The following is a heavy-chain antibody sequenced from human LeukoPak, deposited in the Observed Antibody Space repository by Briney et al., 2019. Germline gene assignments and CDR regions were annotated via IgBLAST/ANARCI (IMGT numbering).Heavy chain of an antibody. D-gene: IGHD6-13*01. V-gene: IGHV3-48*01. Sequence: GGSLRLSCAASGFTFSSYSMNWVRQAPGKGLEWVPYISSSSSTIYYADSVKGRFTISRDNAKNSLYLQMNSLRAEDTAVYYCARGIQDSSSWPIDYWGQGTLVTVSS. CDR1: GFTFSSYS. CDR2: ISSSSSTI. J-gene: IGHJ4*02. CDR3: ARGIQDSSSWPIDY.